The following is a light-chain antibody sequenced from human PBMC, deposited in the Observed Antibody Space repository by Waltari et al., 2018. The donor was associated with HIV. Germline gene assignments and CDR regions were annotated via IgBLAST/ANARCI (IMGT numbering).Light chain of an antibody. CDR1: QSVLYSSNNKNY. Sequence: DIVMTQSPDSLAVSLGERATINCKSSQSVLYSSNNKNYLAWYQQKSGQPPKLLIAWASTRESGVPDRFSGSGSGTDFTLTISSLQAEDVALYYCQXYYTTLFSFGPGTKVEIK. V-gene: IGKV4-1*01. CDR3: QXYYTTLFS. J-gene: IGKJ3*01. CDR2: WAS.